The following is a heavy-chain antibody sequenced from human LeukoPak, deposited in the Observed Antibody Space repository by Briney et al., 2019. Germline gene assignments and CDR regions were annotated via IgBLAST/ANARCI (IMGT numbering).Heavy chain of an antibody. CDR3: ARGTTMVRGVYLDY. D-gene: IGHD3-10*01. J-gene: IGHJ4*02. V-gene: IGHV3-21*01. CDR1: GFTFSAYG. CDR2: ISSSSSYI. Sequence: GGSLRLSCATSGFTFSAYGMSWVRQAPGKGLEWVSSISSSSSYIYYADSVKGRFTISRDNAKNSLHLQMNSLRAEDTAVYYCARGTTMVRGVYLDYWGQGTLVTVSS.